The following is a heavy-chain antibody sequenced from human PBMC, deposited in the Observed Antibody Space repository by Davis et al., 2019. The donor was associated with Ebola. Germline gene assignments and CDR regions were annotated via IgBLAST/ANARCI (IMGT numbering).Heavy chain of an antibody. J-gene: IGHJ4*02. CDR2: INNDGTST. CDR3: ARGAPHHYYDSSGYYSQVGELDY. CDR1: GFTFSSYW. V-gene: IGHV3-74*01. D-gene: IGHD3-22*01. Sequence: GESLKISCAASGFTFSSYWMHWVRQAPGKGLVWVSRINNDGTSTSYADSVKGRFTISRDNAKNTLYLQMDGLRAEDTAVYYCARGAPHHYYDSSGYYSQVGELDYWGQGTLVTVSS.